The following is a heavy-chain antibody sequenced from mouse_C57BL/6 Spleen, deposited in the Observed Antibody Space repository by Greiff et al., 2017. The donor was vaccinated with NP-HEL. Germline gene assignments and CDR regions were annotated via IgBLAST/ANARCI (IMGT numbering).Heavy chain of an antibody. D-gene: IGHD1-1*01. CDR2: ISYDGSN. Sequence: DVKLQESGPGLVKPSQSLSLTCSVTGYSITSGYYWNWIRQFPGNKLEWMGYISYDGSNNYNPSLKNRISITRDTSKNQFFLKLNSVTTEDTATYYCARHGSSYVQDYWGQGTTLTVSS. CDR1: GYSITSGYY. J-gene: IGHJ2*01. V-gene: IGHV3-6*01. CDR3: ARHGSSYVQDY.